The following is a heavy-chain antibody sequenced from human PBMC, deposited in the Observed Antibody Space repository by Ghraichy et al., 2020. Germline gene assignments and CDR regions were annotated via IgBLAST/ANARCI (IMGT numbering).Heavy chain of an antibody. J-gene: IGHJ5*02. Sequence: GGSLRLSCAASGFTFSSYAMSWVRQAPGKGLEWVSAISGSGGSTYYADSVKGRFTISRDNSKNTLYLQMNSLRAEDTAVYYCAKGPMVVVVAATGGVFDPWGQGTLVTVSS. CDR3: AKGPMVVVVAATGGVFDP. V-gene: IGHV3-23*01. CDR1: GFTFSSYA. D-gene: IGHD2-15*01. CDR2: ISGSGGST.